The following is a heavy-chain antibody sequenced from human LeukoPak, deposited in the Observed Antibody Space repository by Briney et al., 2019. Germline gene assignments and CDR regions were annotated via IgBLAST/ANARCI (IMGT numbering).Heavy chain of an antibody. V-gene: IGHV4-34*01. J-gene: IGHJ5*02. Sequence: SETLSLTCAVYGGSFSGYYWSWIRQPPGKGLEWIGEINHSGSTNYNPSLKSRVTISVDTSKNQFSLKLSSVTAADTAVYYCARRPPAASNSGYNWFDPWGQGTPVTVSS. CDR3: ARRPPAASNSGYNWFDP. CDR2: INHSGST. D-gene: IGHD6-25*01. CDR1: GGSFSGYY.